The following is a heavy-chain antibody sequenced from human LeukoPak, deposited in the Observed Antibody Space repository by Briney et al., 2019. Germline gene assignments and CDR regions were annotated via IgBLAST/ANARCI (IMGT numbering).Heavy chain of an antibody. J-gene: IGHJ4*02. CDR2: ISGSGGST. Sequence: GGSLRLSCVASGFIFSDYAFHWVRQAPGKGLEWVSAISGSGGSTYYADSVKGRFTISRDNSKNTLYLQMNSLRAEDTAVYYCASCCYDDYWGQETLVTVSS. V-gene: IGHV3-23*01. CDR1: GFIFSDYA. CDR3: ASCCYDDY. D-gene: IGHD2-15*01.